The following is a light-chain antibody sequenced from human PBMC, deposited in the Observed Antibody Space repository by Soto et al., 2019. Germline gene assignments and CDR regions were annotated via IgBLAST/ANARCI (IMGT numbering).Light chain of an antibody. CDR3: CSYAGSGTYV. J-gene: IGLJ1*01. CDR2: EGS. Sequence: QSALTQPASVSGSPGQSIAISCTGTSSDVGSYNLVSWYQQRPGKAPKLMIYEGSKRPSGVSDRFSGSKSGNTASLTISGLQAEDEADYHCCSYAGSGTYVFGTGTKVTVL. CDR1: SSDVGSYNL. V-gene: IGLV2-23*01.